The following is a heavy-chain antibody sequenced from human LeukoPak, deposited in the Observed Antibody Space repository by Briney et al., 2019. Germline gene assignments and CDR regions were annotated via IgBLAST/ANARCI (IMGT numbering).Heavy chain of an antibody. J-gene: IGHJ1*01. CDR1: GGSISSSNDY. V-gene: IGHV3-23*01. CDR2: IDYSGGST. D-gene: IGHD4-17*01. Sequence: PSETLSLTCTVSGGSISSSNDYWGWIRQAPGKGLEWVSSIDYSGGSTYYADSVKGRFTISRDNSKNTLYLQMNSLRAEDTAVYYCAKLLNDYGDYTFQHWGQGTLVTVSS. CDR3: AKLLNDYGDYTFQH.